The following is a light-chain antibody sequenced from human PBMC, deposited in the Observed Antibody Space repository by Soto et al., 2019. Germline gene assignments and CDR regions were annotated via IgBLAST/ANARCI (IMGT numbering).Light chain of an antibody. CDR3: QQRHSYPMT. V-gene: IGKV1D-8*01. J-gene: IGKJ5*01. CDR1: QSISRY. Sequence: IWVSPSTSLLSASTGDRVTISSRMSQSISRYIAWYQQKPGKAPELLINAASALQSGVPSTFSGSGSGTDFTLTINCLQSEDFATYYCQQRHSYPMTFGQVTRLEIK. CDR2: AAS.